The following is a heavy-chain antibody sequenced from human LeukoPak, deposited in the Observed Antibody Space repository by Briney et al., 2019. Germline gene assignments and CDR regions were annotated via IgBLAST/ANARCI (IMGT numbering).Heavy chain of an antibody. Sequence: PGGSLRLSCAASGFTFSSYAMSWVRQAPGKGLEWVSAISGCGGSTYYADSVKGRFTISRDNSKNTLYLQMNSLRAEDTAVYYCAKGYYDFWSGYHYMDVWGKGTTVTVSS. J-gene: IGHJ6*03. CDR3: AKGYYDFWSGYHYMDV. CDR1: GFTFSSYA. CDR2: ISGCGGST. V-gene: IGHV3-23*01. D-gene: IGHD3-3*01.